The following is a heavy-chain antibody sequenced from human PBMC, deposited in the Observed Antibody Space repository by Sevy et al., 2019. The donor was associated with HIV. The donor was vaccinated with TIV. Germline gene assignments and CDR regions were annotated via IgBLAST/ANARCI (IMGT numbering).Heavy chain of an antibody. CDR1: GFTFGDYA. V-gene: IGHV3-49*03. CDR3: TRRRDRFDP. CDR2: IRSKAYGGTT. J-gene: IGHJ5*02. Sequence: GGSLRLSCTASGFTFGDYAMSWFRQAPGKGLEWVGFIRSKAYGGTTEYAASVKGRFTISREDSKSMANLQMNSLKTEDTAVYYCTRRRDRFDPWGQGTLVTVSS.